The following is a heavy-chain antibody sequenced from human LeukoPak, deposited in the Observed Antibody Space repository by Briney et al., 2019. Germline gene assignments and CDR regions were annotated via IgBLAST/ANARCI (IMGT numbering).Heavy chain of an antibody. D-gene: IGHD3-22*01. CDR1: GFIFSRYE. J-gene: IGHJ4*02. Sequence: GGSLRLSCVASGFIFSRYEMNWVRQAPGKGLEWVSYISTSGSGTYYADSVKGRFTISRDNAKNSLYLQMNSLRAEDTAVYYCARRGFYDTSGYLFDYWGQGTLVTVSS. CDR2: ISTSGSGT. CDR3: ARRGFYDTSGYLFDY. V-gene: IGHV3-48*03.